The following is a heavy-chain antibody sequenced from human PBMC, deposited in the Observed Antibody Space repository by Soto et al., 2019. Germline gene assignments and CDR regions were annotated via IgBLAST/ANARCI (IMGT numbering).Heavy chain of an antibody. V-gene: IGHV4-34*01. CDR3: ARVASPITIFGVVIKTYYFDP. J-gene: IGHJ4*02. CDR1: GGSFSGYY. Sequence: SETLSLTCAVYGGSFSGYYWSWIRQPPGKGLEWIGEINHSGSTNYNPSLKSRVTISVDTSKNQFSLKLSSVTAADTAVYYCARVASPITIFGVVIKTYYFDPWGQGTLVTVSS. D-gene: IGHD3-3*01. CDR2: INHSGST.